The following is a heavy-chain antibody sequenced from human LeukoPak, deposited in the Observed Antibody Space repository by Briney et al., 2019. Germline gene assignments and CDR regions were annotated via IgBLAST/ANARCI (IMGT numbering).Heavy chain of an antibody. CDR2: IHHSGST. D-gene: IGHD3-3*01. V-gene: IGHV4-38-2*02. CDR3: ARDLQTIFGVGKSGWFDP. CDR1: GYSISSGYY. J-gene: IGHJ5*02. Sequence: YPSETLSLTCTVSGYSISSGYYWSWIRQPPGKGLEWIGSIHHSGSTYYNPSLKSRVTISVDTSKNQFSLKLSSVTAADTAVYYCARDLQTIFGVGKSGWFDPWGQGTLVTVSS.